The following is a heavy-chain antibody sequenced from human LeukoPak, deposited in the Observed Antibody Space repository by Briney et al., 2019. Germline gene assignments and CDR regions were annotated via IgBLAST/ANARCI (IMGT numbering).Heavy chain of an antibody. CDR1: GGSISSSNW. CDR3: ARVFSAAVSYYYYGMDV. D-gene: IGHD2-2*01. V-gene: IGHV4-4*02. CDR2: IYHSGST. Sequence: SETLSLTCAVSGGSISSSNWWSWVRQPPGKGLEWIGEIYHSGSTNYNPSLKSRVTISVDKSKNQFSLKLSSVTAADTAVYYCARVFSAAVSYYYYGMDVWGQGTTVTVSS. J-gene: IGHJ6*02.